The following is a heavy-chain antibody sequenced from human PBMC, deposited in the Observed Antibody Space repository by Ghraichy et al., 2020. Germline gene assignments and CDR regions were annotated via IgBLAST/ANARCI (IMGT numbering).Heavy chain of an antibody. CDR3: ITPGLHRRVFDY. V-gene: IGHV3-15*01. Sequence: GGSLRLSCAASGFTFSNAWMSWVRQAPGKGLEWVGRIKSKTDGGTTDYAAPVKGRFTISRDDSKNTLYLQMNSLKTEDTAVYYCITPGLHRRVFDYWGQGTLVTVSS. CDR1: GFTFSNAW. CDR2: IKSKTDGGTT. J-gene: IGHJ4*02. D-gene: IGHD4-11*01.